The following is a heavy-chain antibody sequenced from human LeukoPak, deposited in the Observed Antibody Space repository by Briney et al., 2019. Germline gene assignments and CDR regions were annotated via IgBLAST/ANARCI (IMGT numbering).Heavy chain of an antibody. V-gene: IGHV4-59*12. J-gene: IGHJ4*02. CDR3: AREFGSGFFLL. CDR1: GGSISNNY. D-gene: IGHD3-10*01. CDR2: VYDTGST. Sequence: PSETLSLTCTVSGGSISNNYWTWIRQPPARRLEWIGYVYDTGSTNYNPSLRSRVTISIDTSKNQFSLKLTSMTAADTAVYYCAREFGSGFFLLWGQGTLVIVSS.